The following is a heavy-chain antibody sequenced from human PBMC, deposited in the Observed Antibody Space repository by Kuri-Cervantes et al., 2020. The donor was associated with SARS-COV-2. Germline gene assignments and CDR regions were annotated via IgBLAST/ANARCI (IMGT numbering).Heavy chain of an antibody. CDR2: IKHDGTKT. CDR1: GFSFSDYW. Sequence: LSLTCAASGFSFSDYWMTWVRQAPGKGLEWVANIKHDGTKTHYVDSVKGRFTISRDNAKNSLHLQMNSLKTEDTAVYYCARDGAAKAPLFDFWGQGSLVTVSS. J-gene: IGHJ4*02. V-gene: IGHV3-7*01. CDR3: ARDGAAKAPLFDF. D-gene: IGHD6-13*01.